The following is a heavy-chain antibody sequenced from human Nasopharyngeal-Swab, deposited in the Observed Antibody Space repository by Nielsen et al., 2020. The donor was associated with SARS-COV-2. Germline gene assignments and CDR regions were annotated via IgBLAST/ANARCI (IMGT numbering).Heavy chain of an antibody. CDR1: GFTFSTST. CDR2: ITGSCDYT. Sequence: ESLKTSCAASGFTFSTSTMTWVRQAPGKGPEWVSAITGSCDYTSYADSVKGRFTISRDNSKNTLYLEMNRLRAEDTAVYYCARNPSITGGKAFEIWGQGTMVTVSS. D-gene: IGHD3-16*01. V-gene: IGHV3-23*01. J-gene: IGHJ3*02. CDR3: ARNPSITGGKAFEI.